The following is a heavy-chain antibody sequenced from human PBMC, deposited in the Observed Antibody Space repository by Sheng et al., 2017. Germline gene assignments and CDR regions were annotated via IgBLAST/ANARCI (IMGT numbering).Heavy chain of an antibody. V-gene: IGHV3-30*04. Sequence: QVQLVESGGGVVQPGRSLRLSCAASGFTFSSYAMHWVRQAPGKGLEWVAVISYDGSNKYYADSVKGRFTISRDNSKNTLYLQMNSLRAEDTAVYYCARVMGTVAGPEDYWGQGTLVTVSS. CDR3: ARVMGTVAGPEDY. CDR1: GFTFSSYA. J-gene: IGHJ4*02. D-gene: IGHD6-19*01. CDR2: ISYDGSNK.